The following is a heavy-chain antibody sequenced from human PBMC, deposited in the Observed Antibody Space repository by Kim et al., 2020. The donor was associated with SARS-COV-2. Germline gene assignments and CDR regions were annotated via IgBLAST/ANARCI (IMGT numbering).Heavy chain of an antibody. J-gene: IGHJ6*02. CDR3: TTDLWEPDYYYGMDV. D-gene: IGHD1-26*01. CDR2: IKSKTDGGTT. V-gene: IGHV3-15*01. Sequence: GGSLRLSCAASGFTFSNAWMSWVRQAPGKGLEWVGRIKSKTDGGTTDYAAPVKGRFTISRDDSKNTLYLQMNSLKTEDTAVYYCTTDLWEPDYYYGMDVWGQGTTVTVSS. CDR1: GFTFSNAW.